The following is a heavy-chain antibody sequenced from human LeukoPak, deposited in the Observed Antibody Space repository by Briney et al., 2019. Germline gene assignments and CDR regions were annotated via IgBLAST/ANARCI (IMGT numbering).Heavy chain of an antibody. CDR1: GFTFSSYS. Sequence: GGSLRLSCAASGFTFSSYSMNWVRQAPGKGLEWVSSISSSGSYIYYADSVKGRFTIPRDNAKNSLYLQINSLRAEDTAVYYCARSSYSSSSSVWGQGTMVTVSS. J-gene: IGHJ3*01. CDR2: ISSSGSYI. CDR3: ARSSYSSSSSV. D-gene: IGHD6-6*01. V-gene: IGHV3-21*04.